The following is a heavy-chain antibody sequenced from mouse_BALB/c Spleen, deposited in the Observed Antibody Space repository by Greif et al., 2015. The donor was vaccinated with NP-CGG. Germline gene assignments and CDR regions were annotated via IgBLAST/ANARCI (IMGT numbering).Heavy chain of an antibody. J-gene: IGHJ1*01. D-gene: IGHD1-1*01. V-gene: IGHV5-4*02. Sequence: EVKLMESGGGLVKPGGSLKLSCAASGFTFSDYYMYWVRQTPEKRLEWVATISDGGSYTYYPDSVKGRFTISRDNAKNNLYLQMSSLKSEDTAMYYCARDGVSTTVAKGYFDVWGAGTTVTVSS. CDR3: ARDGVSTTVAKGYFDV. CDR1: GFTFSDYY. CDR2: ISDGGSYT.